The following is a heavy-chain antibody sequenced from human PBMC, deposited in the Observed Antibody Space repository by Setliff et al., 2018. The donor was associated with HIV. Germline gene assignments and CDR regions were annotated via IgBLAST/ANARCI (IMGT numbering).Heavy chain of an antibody. CDR2: FMYTDIHYVNYLN. CDR1: GASFVGDNH. D-gene: IGHD6-19*01. J-gene: IGHJ4*02. CDR3: ARARSDWYNVRPYYFDL. V-gene: IGHV4-30-4*01. Sequence: PSETLSLTCAVSGASFVGDNHWSWIRQTPERGLEWIAYFMYTDIHYVNYLNYRNPSLASRLSISVDKSKNQFSLTLSSVTAADTAVYYCARARSDWYNVRPYYFDLWGQGTPGTVS.